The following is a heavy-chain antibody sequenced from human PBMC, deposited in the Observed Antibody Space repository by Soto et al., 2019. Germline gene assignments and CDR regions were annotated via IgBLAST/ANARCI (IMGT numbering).Heavy chain of an antibody. CDR2: INHSGST. Sequence: SETLSLTCAVYGGSFSGYYWSWIRQPPGKGLEWIGEINHSGSTNYNPSLKSRVTISVDTSKNQFSLKLSSVTAADTAVYYCARGRNIYGSGSYYKPYFDYWGQGTLVTVSS. CDR1: GGSFSGYY. CDR3: ARGRNIYGSGSYYKPYFDY. D-gene: IGHD3-10*01. J-gene: IGHJ4*02. V-gene: IGHV4-34*01.